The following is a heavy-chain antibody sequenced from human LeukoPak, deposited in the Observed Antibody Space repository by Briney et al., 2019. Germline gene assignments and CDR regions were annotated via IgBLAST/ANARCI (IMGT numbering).Heavy chain of an antibody. V-gene: IGHV1-18*01. D-gene: IGHD6-13*01. CDR3: ARDPRLGRAVHRAAAGYYGMDV. CDR2: ISAYNGNT. J-gene: IGHJ6*02. Sequence: GASVKVSCKASGYTLTSYGISWVRQAPGQGLEWMGWISAYNGNTNYAQKLQGRVTMTTDTSTSTAYMELSSLRSEDTAVYYCARDPRLGRAVHRAAAGYYGMDVWGQGTTVTVSS. CDR1: GYTLTSYG.